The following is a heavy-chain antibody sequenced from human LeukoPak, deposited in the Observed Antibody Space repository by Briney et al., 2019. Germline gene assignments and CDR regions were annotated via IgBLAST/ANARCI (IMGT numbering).Heavy chain of an antibody. V-gene: IGHV4-59*08. CDR3: ARLRLRYKSDGDSTSYEAVDI. CDR1: GGSISFYY. J-gene: IGHJ3*02. CDR2: ISYSGST. Sequence: SETLSLTCSVSGGSISFYYWNWIRQPPGKGLEWIGYISYSGSTNYNPSLKSRVTISVDTSKKQFSLKLSSVTAADTAMYYCARLRLRYKSDGDSTSYEAVDIWGPGTVVTVSS. D-gene: IGHD2-21*01.